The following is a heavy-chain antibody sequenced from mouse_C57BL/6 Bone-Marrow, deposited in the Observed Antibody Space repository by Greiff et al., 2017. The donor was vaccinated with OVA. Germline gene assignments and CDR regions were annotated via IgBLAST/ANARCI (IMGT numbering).Heavy chain of an antibody. Sequence: QVQLQQPGAELVKPGASVKLSCKASGYTFTSYWMHWVKQRPGQGLEWIGMIHPNSGSTNYNEKFKSKATLTVDKSSSTAYMQVCSLTSEDSAVYDSARCVYAMDYWGQGTSVTVSS. J-gene: IGHJ4*01. CDR1: GYTFTSYW. CDR2: IHPNSGST. V-gene: IGHV1-64*01. CDR3: ARCVYAMDY.